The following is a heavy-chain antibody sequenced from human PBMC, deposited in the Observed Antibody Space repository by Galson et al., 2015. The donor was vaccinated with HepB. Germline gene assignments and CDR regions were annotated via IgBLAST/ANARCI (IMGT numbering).Heavy chain of an antibody. Sequence: SLRLSCAASGFTFSSCAMHWVRQAPGKGLEWVAVISYDGSNKYYADSVKGRFTISRDNSKNTLYLQMNSLRAEDTAVYYCARDSGELSSQLYYYYYGMDVWGQGTTVTVSS. J-gene: IGHJ6*02. CDR3: ARDSGELSSQLYYYYYGMDV. D-gene: IGHD3-16*02. CDR2: ISYDGSNK. CDR1: GFTFSSCA. V-gene: IGHV3-30-3*01.